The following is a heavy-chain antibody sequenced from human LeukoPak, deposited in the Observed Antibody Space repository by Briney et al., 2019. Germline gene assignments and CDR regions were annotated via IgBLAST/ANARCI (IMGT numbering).Heavy chain of an antibody. Sequence: GGSLRLSCAASGFTFSTYGMHWVRQAPGKGLEWVAVISHDGNNKYYPDSVKGRFTISRDNSKNTLYLRMNSLRAEDTAVYYCARDLRLPPHYYYYGMDVWGQGATVTVSS. D-gene: IGHD2-21*02. V-gene: IGHV3-30*03. CDR1: GFTFSTYG. J-gene: IGHJ6*02. CDR3: ARDLRLPPHYYYYGMDV. CDR2: ISHDGNNK.